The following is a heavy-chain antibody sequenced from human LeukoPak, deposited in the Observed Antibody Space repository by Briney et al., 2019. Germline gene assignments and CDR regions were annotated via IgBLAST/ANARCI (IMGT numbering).Heavy chain of an antibody. CDR3: ARALETGSVAFDI. Sequence: PSETLSLTCTVSGGSISSYYWSWIRQPPGKGLEWIGYIYYSGSTNYNPSLKSRVTISVDTSKNQFSLKLSSVTAADTAVYYCARALETGSVAFDIWGRGTMVTVSS. CDR2: IYYSGST. D-gene: IGHD3-10*01. J-gene: IGHJ3*02. CDR1: GGSISSYY. V-gene: IGHV4-59*01.